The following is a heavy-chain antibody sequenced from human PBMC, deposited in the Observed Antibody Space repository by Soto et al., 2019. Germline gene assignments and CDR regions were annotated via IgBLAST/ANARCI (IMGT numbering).Heavy chain of an antibody. D-gene: IGHD3-3*01. J-gene: IGHJ6*02. CDR2: LSSGSFYI. CDR1: GFPFDSYS. Sequence: GGSLRLSCAVSGFPFDSYSMSWVRQAPGPGLEWLASLSSGSFYIFHADSIRGRITISRGDANTLLFLQMNSLTIEDTATYYCAREANTIYAPHGLDVWGQGTAVTVSS. CDR3: AREANTIYAPHGLDV. V-gene: IGHV3-21*01.